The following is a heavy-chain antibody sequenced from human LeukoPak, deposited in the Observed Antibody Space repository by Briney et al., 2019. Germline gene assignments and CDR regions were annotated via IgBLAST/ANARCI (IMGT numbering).Heavy chain of an antibody. J-gene: IGHJ4*02. D-gene: IGHD2-2*01. Sequence: GGSLRLSCAASGFTFSSYAMSWVRRAPGKGLEWVSAISGSGGSTYYADSVKGRFTISRDNSKNTLYLQMNSLRAEDTAVYYCAKDGIVVVPAATPFDYWGQGTLVTVSS. CDR2: ISGSGGST. V-gene: IGHV3-23*01. CDR3: AKDGIVVVPAATPFDY. CDR1: GFTFSSYA.